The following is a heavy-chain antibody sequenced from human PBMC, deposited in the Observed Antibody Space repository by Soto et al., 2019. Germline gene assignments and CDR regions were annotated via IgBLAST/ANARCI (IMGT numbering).Heavy chain of an antibody. D-gene: IGHD6-19*01. J-gene: IGHJ4*02. CDR3: ARERYSSGRSWDAGWGY. CDR1: GGTFSSYT. Sequence: QVQLVQSGAEVKKPGSSVKASCKASGGTFSSYTISWVRQAPGQGLEWMGRIIPILGIANYALKFQGRVTITADKSTSTAYMELSSLRSEDTAVYYCARERYSSGRSWDAGWGYWGQGTLVTVSS. V-gene: IGHV1-69*08. CDR2: IIPILGIA.